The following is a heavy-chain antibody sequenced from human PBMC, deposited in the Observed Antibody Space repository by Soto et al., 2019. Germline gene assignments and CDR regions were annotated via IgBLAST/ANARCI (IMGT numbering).Heavy chain of an antibody. CDR2: ISGGGSIT. V-gene: IGHV3-23*01. J-gene: IGHJ4*02. CDR3: AKTIRGGYSSSWYYFDY. CDR1: GFTFTNYA. Sequence: EVQLLESGGDLVQPGGSLRLSCAASGFTFTNYAMTWVRQAPGKGLEWVSTISGGGSITYYAYSLKGRFTISRDNSKNTLYLQINSLRAEDTAVYYCAKTIRGGYSSSWYYFDYWGQGTLVTVSS. D-gene: IGHD6-13*01.